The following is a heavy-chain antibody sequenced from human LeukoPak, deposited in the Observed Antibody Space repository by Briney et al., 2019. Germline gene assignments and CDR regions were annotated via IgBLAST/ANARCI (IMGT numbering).Heavy chain of an antibody. D-gene: IGHD6-19*01. CDR2: ISGSGGST. CDR3: AKVAAVAGLRAPFDY. Sequence: GGSPRLSCAASGFTFSSYAMSWVRQAPGKGLEWVSAISGSGGSTYYADSVKGRFTISRDNSKNTLYLQMNSLRAEDTAVYYCAKVAAVAGLRAPFDYWGQGTLVTVSS. V-gene: IGHV3-23*01. J-gene: IGHJ4*02. CDR1: GFTFSSYA.